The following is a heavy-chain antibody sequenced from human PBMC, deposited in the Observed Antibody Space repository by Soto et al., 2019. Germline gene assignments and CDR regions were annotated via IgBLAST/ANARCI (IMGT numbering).Heavy chain of an antibody. CDR3: ARAAGLTGYYIRAFDI. CDR1: GGSFSGYY. Sequence: QVQLQQWGAGLLKPSETLSLTCAVYGGSFSGYYWSWIRQPPGKGLEWIGEINHSGSTNYNPSLKSRVPISVDTSKNQFSLKLSSVTAADTAVYYCARAAGLTGYYIRAFDIWGQGTMVTVSS. V-gene: IGHV4-34*01. D-gene: IGHD3-9*01. J-gene: IGHJ3*02. CDR2: INHSGST.